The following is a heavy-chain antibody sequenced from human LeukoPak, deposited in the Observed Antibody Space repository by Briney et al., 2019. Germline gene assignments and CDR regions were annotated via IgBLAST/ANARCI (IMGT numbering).Heavy chain of an antibody. D-gene: IGHD3-10*02. J-gene: IGHJ4*02. V-gene: IGHV4-59*01. CDR3: ARDVSMLGYDY. CDR2: IYYSGST. CDR1: GGSISSYY. Sequence: SETLSLTCTVSGGSISSYYWSWIRQPPGKGLEWIGYIYYSGSTNYNPALKSRVTISVDTSKNQFSLKLSSVTAADTAVYYCARDVSMLGYDYWGQGTLVTVSS.